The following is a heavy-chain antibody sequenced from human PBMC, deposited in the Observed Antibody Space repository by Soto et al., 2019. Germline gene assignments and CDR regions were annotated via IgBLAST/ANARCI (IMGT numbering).Heavy chain of an antibody. CDR3: VRGSKDSYPGSRIFDF. Sequence: EVQLLESGGDLIQPGGSLRLSCVASGLTFGSRAMSWVRQSPGEGLEWVSTITDTGGDAKYADSVRGRFAISRDNSKNKLYLQMRTLRAEVSAIDFCVRGSKDSYPGSRIFDFWGRGTLVTVSS. D-gene: IGHD3-10*01. CDR2: ITDTGGDA. J-gene: IGHJ4*02. V-gene: IGHV3-23*01. CDR1: GLTFGSRA.